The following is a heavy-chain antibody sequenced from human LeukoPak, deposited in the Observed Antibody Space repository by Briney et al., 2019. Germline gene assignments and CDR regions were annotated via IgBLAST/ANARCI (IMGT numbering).Heavy chain of an antibody. D-gene: IGHD1-26*01. Sequence: PSETLSLTCTVSGGSISTYYWSWVRQPPGKGLEWIGYIYYDVTTNYNPSLKSRVTMSVDTSKKQFSLKLGSVTAADTAVYYCATLVGAHDYWGQGTLVTVSS. CDR3: ATLVGAHDY. CDR1: GGSISTYY. CDR2: IYYDVTT. J-gene: IGHJ4*02. V-gene: IGHV4-59*08.